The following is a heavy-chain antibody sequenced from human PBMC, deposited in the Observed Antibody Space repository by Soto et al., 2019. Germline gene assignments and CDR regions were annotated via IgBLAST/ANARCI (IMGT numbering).Heavy chain of an antibody. J-gene: IGHJ3*02. CDR1: GYTFTSYG. CDR2: MNPNSGNT. D-gene: IGHD3-16*02. Sequence: ASVKVSCKASGYTFTSYGINWVRQATGQGLEWMGWMNPNSGNTGYAQKFQGRVTVTRNTSISTAYMELSSLRSEDTAVYYCARGPLVGHDDFDIWGQGTMVTVSS. V-gene: IGHV1-8*01. CDR3: ARGPLVGHDDFDI.